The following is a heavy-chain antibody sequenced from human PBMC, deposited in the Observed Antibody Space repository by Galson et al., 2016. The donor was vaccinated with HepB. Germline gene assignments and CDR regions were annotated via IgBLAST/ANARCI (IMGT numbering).Heavy chain of an antibody. CDR2: ISSSSSDI. V-gene: IGHV3-11*06. CDR3: ARDLIAATGRTFYYYYYYMDV. J-gene: IGHJ6*03. Sequence: SLRLSCAASGFTVSDNYMSWVRQAPGKGLEWVSSISSSSSDIYYADSAKGRFTISRDNAKNSLYLQMNSLRAEDTAVYYCARDLIAATGRTFYYYYYYMDVWGKGTTVTVSS. CDR1: GFTVSDNY. D-gene: IGHD6-13*01.